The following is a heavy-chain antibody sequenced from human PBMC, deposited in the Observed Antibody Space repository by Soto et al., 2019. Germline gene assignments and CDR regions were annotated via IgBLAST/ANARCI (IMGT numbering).Heavy chain of an antibody. J-gene: IGHJ4*01. CDR1: GGSLGGFH. CDR2: ISRSGST. D-gene: IGHD3-10*01. Sequence: QVQLQQWGAGLLKPSETLSLTCAVSGGSLGGFHWSWIRQPPGKGLEWIGEISRSGSTNYGPSLKRQVTMSMDKSRNKVALNVSSVTDADTAGYYCARGRTAAFIETRLFRVLFDLWGHGTLVTASS. V-gene: IGHV4-34*01. CDR3: ARGRTAAFIETRLFRVLFDL.